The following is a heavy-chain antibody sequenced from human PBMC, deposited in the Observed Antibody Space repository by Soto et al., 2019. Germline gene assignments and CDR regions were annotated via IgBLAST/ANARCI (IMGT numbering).Heavy chain of an antibody. J-gene: IGHJ5*02. D-gene: IGHD3-3*01. Sequence: ASVKVSCKASGYTFTSYDINWVRQATGQGLEWMGWMNPNSGNTGYAQKFQGRVTMTRNTSISTAYMELSSLRSEDTAVYYCARRLLLYYNFQGPWGQGTLVTVSS. CDR1: GYTFTSYD. V-gene: IGHV1-8*01. CDR2: MNPNSGNT. CDR3: ARRLLLYYNFQGP.